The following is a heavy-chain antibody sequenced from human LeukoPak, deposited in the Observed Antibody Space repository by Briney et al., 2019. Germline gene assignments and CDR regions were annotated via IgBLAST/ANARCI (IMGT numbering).Heavy chain of an antibody. Sequence: PGGSLRLSCAASGFTFSSYGMHWVRQAPGKGLEWVAVIWYDGSNKYYADSVKGRFTISRDNSKNTLYLQMNSLRAEDTAVYYCARALSVTTGFYGFDPWGQGTLVTVSS. CDR2: IWYDGSNK. D-gene: IGHD4-17*01. CDR1: GFTFSSYG. CDR3: ARALSVTTGFYGFDP. J-gene: IGHJ5*02. V-gene: IGHV3-33*01.